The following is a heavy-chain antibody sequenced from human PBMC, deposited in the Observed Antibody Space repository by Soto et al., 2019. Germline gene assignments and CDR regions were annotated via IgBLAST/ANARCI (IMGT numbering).Heavy chain of an antibody. Sequence: ASVKVSCKASGGTFSSYSINWVRQAPGQGLEWMGRIIPILSLAHYAQKLQGRVTITADKSTSTAYVELSRLTSEDTAVYYCATEAGVPAATDYYGMDVWGQGTTVTVSS. CDR3: ATEAGVPAATDYYGMDV. CDR1: GGTFSSYS. J-gene: IGHJ6*02. D-gene: IGHD2-2*01. CDR2: IIPILSLA. V-gene: IGHV1-69*02.